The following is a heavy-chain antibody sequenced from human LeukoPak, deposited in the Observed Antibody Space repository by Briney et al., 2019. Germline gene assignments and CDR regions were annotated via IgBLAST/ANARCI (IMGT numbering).Heavy chain of an antibody. Sequence: SETLSLTCTVSGGSISSYYWSWIRQPAGKGLEWIGRIYSSGSTNYSPSLKSRVTMSVDTSKNQFSLIVISVTAADTAVYYCARDLDWNYADYWGQGTLVAVSS. V-gene: IGHV4-4*07. D-gene: IGHD1-7*01. CDR1: GGSISSYY. CDR2: IYSSGST. J-gene: IGHJ4*02. CDR3: ARDLDWNYADY.